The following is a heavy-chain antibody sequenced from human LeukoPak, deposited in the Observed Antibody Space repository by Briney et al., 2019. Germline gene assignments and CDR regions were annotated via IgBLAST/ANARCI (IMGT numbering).Heavy chain of an antibody. J-gene: IGHJ5*02. CDR2: INPNSGGT. D-gene: IGHD2-21*01. Sequence: GASVKVSCKASGYTFTGYYMHWVRQAPGQGLEWMGRINPNSGGTNYAQKFQGRVTMTRDTSISTAYMELSSLRSEDTAVYYCATSPYCGGDCYLDWFDPWGQGTLVTVSS. CDR3: ATSPYCGGDCYLDWFDP. CDR1: GYTFTGYY. V-gene: IGHV1-2*06.